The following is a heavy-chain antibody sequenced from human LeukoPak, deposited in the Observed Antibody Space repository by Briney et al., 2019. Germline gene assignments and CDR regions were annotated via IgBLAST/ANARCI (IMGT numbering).Heavy chain of an antibody. CDR3: ARGEVPRDIVVVPAAGNYYYYYMDV. Sequence: SETLSLTCAVYGGSFSGYYWSWIRQPPGKGLEWIGEINHSGSTNYNPSLKSRVIISVDTSKNQFSLKLSSVTAADTAVYYCARGEVPRDIVVVPAAGNYYYYYMDVWGKGTTVTVSS. D-gene: IGHD2-2*01. J-gene: IGHJ6*03. CDR1: GGSFSGYY. V-gene: IGHV4-34*01. CDR2: INHSGST.